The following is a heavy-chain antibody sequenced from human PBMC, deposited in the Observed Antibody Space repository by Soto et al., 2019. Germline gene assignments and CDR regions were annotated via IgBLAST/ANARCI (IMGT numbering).Heavy chain of an antibody. V-gene: IGHV3-7*05. J-gene: IGHJ2*01. Sequence: EVQLVESGGGLVQPGGSLRLSCAASGFTFSTYCMSWLRQAPGKGLEWVANIQQDGGDKYHVDSVKGRFTISRDNAKNTLYVQMSSLRTEDTAVYYYAREPQGVPPKDGSGNWRGDFDLWGRGTLVTVSS. D-gene: IGHD6-19*01. CDR2: IQQDGGDK. CDR1: GFTFSTYC. CDR3: AREPQGVPPKDGSGNWRGDFDL.